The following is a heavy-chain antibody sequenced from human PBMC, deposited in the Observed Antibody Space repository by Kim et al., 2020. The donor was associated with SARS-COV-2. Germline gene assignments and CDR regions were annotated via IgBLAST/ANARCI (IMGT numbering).Heavy chain of an antibody. Sequence: GESLKISCKGSGYSFTSYWIGWVRQMPGKGLEWMGIIYPGDSDTRYSPSFQGQVTISADKSISTAYLQWSSLKASDTAMYYCASQGPYGDQRYWYFDLWGRGTLVTVSS. CDR1: GYSFTSYW. CDR3: ASQGPYGDQRYWYFDL. J-gene: IGHJ2*01. CDR2: IYPGDSDT. V-gene: IGHV5-51*01. D-gene: IGHD4-17*01.